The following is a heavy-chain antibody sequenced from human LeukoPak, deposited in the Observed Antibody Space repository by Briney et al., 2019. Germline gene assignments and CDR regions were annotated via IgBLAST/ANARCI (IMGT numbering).Heavy chain of an antibody. CDR2: IYYSGST. J-gene: IGHJ4*02. CDR1: GGSVSSGSYY. V-gene: IGHV4-30-4*01. Sequence: SETLSLTCTVSGGSVSSGSYYWSWIRQPPGKGLEWIGYIYYSGSTYYNPSLKSRVTISVDTSKNQFSLKLSSVTAADTAVYYCASREYYYDSSGTFDYWGQGTLVTVSS. D-gene: IGHD3-22*01. CDR3: ASREYYYDSSGTFDY.